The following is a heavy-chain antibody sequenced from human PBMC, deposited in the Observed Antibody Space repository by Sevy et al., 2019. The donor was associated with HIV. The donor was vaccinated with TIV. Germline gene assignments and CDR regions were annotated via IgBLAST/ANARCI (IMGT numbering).Heavy chain of an antibody. D-gene: IGHD5-18*01. V-gene: IGHV1-69*13. CDR2: IIPIFRTA. CDR1: GGTFSSYA. J-gene: IGHJ4*02. Sequence: ASVKVSCKASGGTFSSYAISWVRQAPGQGLEWMGGIIPIFRTANYAQKFQGRVTITADESTSTAYMELSSLRYEDTAVYYCARGARIQLWLWDQFDYWGQGTLVTVSS. CDR3: ARGARIQLWLWDQFDY.